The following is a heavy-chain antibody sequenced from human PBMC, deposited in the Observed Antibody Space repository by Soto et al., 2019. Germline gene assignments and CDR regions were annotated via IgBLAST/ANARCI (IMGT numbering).Heavy chain of an antibody. Sequence: PGGSLRLSCAASGFTFSSYAMSWVRQAPGKGLEWVSAISGSGGSTYYADSVKGRFTISRDNSKNTLYLQMNSLRAEDTAVYYCAKDHQYYYDSSGYYSRWGRGTLVTVSS. CDR3: AKDHQYYYDSSGYYSR. CDR1: GFTFSSYA. J-gene: IGHJ4*02. D-gene: IGHD3-22*01. V-gene: IGHV3-23*01. CDR2: ISGSGGST.